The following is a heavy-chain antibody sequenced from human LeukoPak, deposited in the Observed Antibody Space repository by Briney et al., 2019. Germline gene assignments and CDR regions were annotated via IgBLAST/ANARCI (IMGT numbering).Heavy chain of an antibody. Sequence: GGSLRLSCAASGFTFSSYAMSSVRQAPGEGLEWVSTITSGGGSTYYAYSVKGRFTISRDNSKNTLYLKMNSLRAEDTAVYYSAKDHPDCNGTSCLLFDCGGQGTLATVSA. CDR1: GFTFSSYA. D-gene: IGHD2-2*01. V-gene: IGHV3-23*01. J-gene: IGHJ4*02. CDR2: ITSGGGST. CDR3: AKDHPDCNGTSCLLFDC.